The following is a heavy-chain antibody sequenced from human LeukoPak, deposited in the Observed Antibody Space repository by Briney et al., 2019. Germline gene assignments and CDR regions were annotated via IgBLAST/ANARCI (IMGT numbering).Heavy chain of an antibody. Sequence: SVKVSCKASGGTFSSYVISWVRQAPGQGLEWMGEFIPIFGTANYAQKFQGRVTITADKSTSTAYMELSSLRSEDTAVYYCARGPSYYYMDVWGKGTTVTVSS. V-gene: IGHV1-69*06. CDR2: FIPIFGTA. CDR1: GGTFSSYV. CDR3: ARGPSYYYMDV. J-gene: IGHJ6*03.